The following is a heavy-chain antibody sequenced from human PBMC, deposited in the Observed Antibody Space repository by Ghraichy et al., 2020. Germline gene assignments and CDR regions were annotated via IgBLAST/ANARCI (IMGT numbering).Heavy chain of an antibody. D-gene: IGHD4-23*01. Sequence: GGSLRLSCAASGFTFSSYAMSWVRQAPGKGLEWISSISVTVGTTYYADSVKGRFTISRDNSKNTVYLQMNSLRAEDTAVYYCAKTTMLNHRADLGYWGQGTLVTVSS. V-gene: IGHV3-23*01. CDR1: GFTFSSYA. CDR3: AKTTMLNHRADLGY. CDR2: ISVTVGTT. J-gene: IGHJ4*02.